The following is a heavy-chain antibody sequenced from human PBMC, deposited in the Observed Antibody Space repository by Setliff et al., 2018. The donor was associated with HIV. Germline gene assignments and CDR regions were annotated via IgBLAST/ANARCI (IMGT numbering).Heavy chain of an antibody. Sequence: PSETLSLTCAVYGGSFSDYSWNWIRQPPGEGLEWIGEINHSGNTYYNPSLKSRVTMSVDTSKNQFSLRLTSLTAADTAVYYCARRRPPPSGTYSRYYLDVWGKGTTVTVSS. CDR3: ARRRPPPSGTYSRYYLDV. CDR1: GGSFSDYS. J-gene: IGHJ6*03. CDR2: INHSGNT. V-gene: IGHV4-34*10. D-gene: IGHD1-26*01.